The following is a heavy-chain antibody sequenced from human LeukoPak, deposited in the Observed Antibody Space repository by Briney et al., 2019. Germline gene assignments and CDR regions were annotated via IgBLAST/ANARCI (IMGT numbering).Heavy chain of an antibody. CDR3: ARDGQYYDFWSGYFPPGYYYMDV. D-gene: IGHD3-3*01. V-gene: IGHV3-9*01. Sequence: GGSLRLSCAASGFTFDDYAMHWVRQAPGKGLEWVSGISWNSGSIGYADSVKGRFTISRDNAKNSLYLQMNSLRAEDTAVYYCARDGQYYDFWSGYFPPGYYYMDVWGKGTTVTVSS. J-gene: IGHJ6*03. CDR2: ISWNSGSI. CDR1: GFTFDDYA.